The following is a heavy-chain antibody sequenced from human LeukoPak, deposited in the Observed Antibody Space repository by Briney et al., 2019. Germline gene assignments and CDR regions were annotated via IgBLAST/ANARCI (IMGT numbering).Heavy chain of an antibody. V-gene: IGHV3-30*02. CDR1: GFTFSSYG. J-gene: IGHJ3*02. CDR3: ASGFMGYDRSGYYDDAFDI. Sequence: PGGSLRLSCAASGFTFSSYGMHWVRQAPGKGLEWVAFIRYDGSNKYYADSVKGRFTISRDNSKNTLYLQMNSLRAEDTAVYYCASGFMGYDRSGYYDDAFDIWGQGTMVTVSS. CDR2: IRYDGSNK. D-gene: IGHD3-22*01.